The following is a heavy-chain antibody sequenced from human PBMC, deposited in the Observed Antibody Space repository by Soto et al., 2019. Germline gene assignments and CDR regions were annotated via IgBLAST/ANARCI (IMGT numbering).Heavy chain of an antibody. CDR1: GYTFTGYY. CDR2: INPNSGGT. J-gene: IGHJ6*02. V-gene: IGHV1-2*04. Sequence: GASVKVSCKASGYTFTGYYMHWVRQAPGQGLEWMGWINPNSGGTNYAQKFQGWVTMTRDTSISTAYMELSRLRSDDTAVYYCARDLCGSGSYYPYYYYGMDVWGQGTTVTVSS. CDR3: ARDLCGSGSYYPYYYYGMDV. D-gene: IGHD3-10*01.